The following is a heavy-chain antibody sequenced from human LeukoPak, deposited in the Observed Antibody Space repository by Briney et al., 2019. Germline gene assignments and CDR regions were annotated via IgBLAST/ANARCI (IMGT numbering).Heavy chain of an antibody. Sequence: SQTLSLTCTVSGGSISSGGYYWSWIRQHPGKGLEWIGYIYYSGSTYYNPSLKSRVTISVDTSKNQFTLKLSSVTAADTAVYYCARDSYGDYAFDYWGQGTLVTVSS. V-gene: IGHV4-31*03. J-gene: IGHJ4*02. CDR2: IYYSGST. CDR1: GGSISSGGYY. D-gene: IGHD4-17*01. CDR3: ARDSYGDYAFDY.